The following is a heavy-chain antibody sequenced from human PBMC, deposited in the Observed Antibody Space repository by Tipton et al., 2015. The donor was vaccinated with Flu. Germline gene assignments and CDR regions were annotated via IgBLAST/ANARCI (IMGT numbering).Heavy chain of an antibody. J-gene: IGHJ4*02. D-gene: IGHD5-12*01. CDR2: IYYNGRT. V-gene: IGHV4-59*01. CDR1: GGSINSYF. CDR3: ARIEVGGYDYPDYFDY. Sequence: TLSLTCSVSGGSINSYFWSWIRQPPGKGLEWIGYIYYNGRTTYNPSLESRVTISVDTSKNQFSLKLSSVTAPDTGMYYCARIEVGGYDYPDYFDYWGQGTLVSVSS.